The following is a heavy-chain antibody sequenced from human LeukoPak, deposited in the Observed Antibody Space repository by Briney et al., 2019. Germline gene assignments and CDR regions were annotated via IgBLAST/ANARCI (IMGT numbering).Heavy chain of an antibody. CDR2: ISGGSSGST. V-gene: IGHV3-23*01. J-gene: IGHJ4*02. D-gene: IGHD3-22*01. CDR1: GFTFSDYA. Sequence: PGGSLRLSCAASGFTFSDYAMSWVRQAPGKGLEWLSVISGGSSGSTYYTDSVTGRFTVSRDNSKNTLYLQMNSLRAEDTAVYYCAKVYYDSSGSQGYWGQGTLVTVSS. CDR3: AKVYYDSSGSQGY.